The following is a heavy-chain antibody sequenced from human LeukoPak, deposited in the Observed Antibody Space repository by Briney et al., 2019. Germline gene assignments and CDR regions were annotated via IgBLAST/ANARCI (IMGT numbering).Heavy chain of an antibody. J-gene: IGHJ4*02. CDR3: AMQLWSPGY. D-gene: IGHD1-1*01. V-gene: IGHV3-23*01. CDR2: TSDSGTGT. Sequence: AGTLRLSCAASGFTFSSYAMAWVRQAPGKGLEWVSITSDSGTGTHHADSVRGRFTISRDNSKNTLYLQMTSLRAEDTAIYYCAMQLWSPGYWGQGTLVTVSS. CDR1: GFTFSSYA.